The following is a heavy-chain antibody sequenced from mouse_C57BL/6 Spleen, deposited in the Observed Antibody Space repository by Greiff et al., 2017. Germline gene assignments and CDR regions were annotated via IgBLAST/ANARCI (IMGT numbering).Heavy chain of an antibody. J-gene: IGHJ4*01. Sequence: VNLVESGPGLVAPSQSLSITCTASGFSLTSYGVSWVRQPPGKGLEWLGVIWGDRGTNYHSALIARLSISKDNSKSQVVLKLNRLQTDDTATYYCAKAVDYYAMDYWGQGPSVTVAS. CDR2: IWGDRGT. CDR3: AKAVDYYAMDY. CDR1: GFSLTSYG. V-gene: IGHV2-3*01. D-gene: IGHD1-1*01.